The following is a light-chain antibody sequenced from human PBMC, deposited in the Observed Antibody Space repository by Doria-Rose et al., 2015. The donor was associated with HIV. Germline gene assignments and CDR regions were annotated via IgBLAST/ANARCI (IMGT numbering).Light chain of an antibody. CDR3: QQYYSYPRA. J-gene: IGKJ5*01. Sequence: TQPPSSFSASTGDRVTITCRASQGISSYLAWYQQKPGKAPNLLIYAASTLQSGVPARFGGSGSGTDFTLTISCLQSEDFAAYYCQQYYSYPRAFGQGTQLEIK. CDR1: QGISSY. V-gene: IGKV1-8*01. CDR2: AAS.